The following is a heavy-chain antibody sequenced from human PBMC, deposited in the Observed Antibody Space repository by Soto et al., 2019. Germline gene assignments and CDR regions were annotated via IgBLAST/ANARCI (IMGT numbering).Heavy chain of an antibody. CDR1: GFTFSDYY. D-gene: IGHD3-9*01. J-gene: IGHJ4*02. CDR3: GRHLRYIGADY. V-gene: IGHV3-72*01. CDR2: SRNKANSYST. Sequence: EVQLVESGGGLVQPGGSLRLSCAASGFTFSDYYIDWVRQAPGKGLEWVGRSRNKANSYSTEYATSVKGRFTISRDDSEPSLYLQMNSLKTEDTAVYYCGRHLRYIGADYWGQGTLVTVSS.